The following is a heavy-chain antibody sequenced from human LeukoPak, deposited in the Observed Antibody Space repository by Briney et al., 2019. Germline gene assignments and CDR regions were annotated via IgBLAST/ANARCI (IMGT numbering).Heavy chain of an antibody. CDR1: GFTFDDYA. Sequence: GGSLRLSCAASGFTFDDYAMHWVRQAPGKGLEWVSGISWNSGGIDYADSVKGRFTISRDNAKNSLYLQMSSLRVEDTALYYCAKDRYGDYLGSLDYWGQGTLVTVSS. CDR3: AKDRYGDYLGSLDY. CDR2: ISWNSGGI. V-gene: IGHV3-9*01. J-gene: IGHJ4*02. D-gene: IGHD4-17*01.